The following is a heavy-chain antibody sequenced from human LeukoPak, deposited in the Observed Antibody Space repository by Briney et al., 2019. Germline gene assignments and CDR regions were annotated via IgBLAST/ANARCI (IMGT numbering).Heavy chain of an antibody. D-gene: IGHD3-22*01. Sequence: AETLSLTCTVSGGSISSYYWSWIRQAPGKGLEGIGYIYYSGSSNYNPSPKSRVTISVDTSKNNFSLKLSSVTAADTAVYYCARRTREYDSSGYYYVAAFDIWGQGTMVTVSS. V-gene: IGHV4-59*08. J-gene: IGHJ3*02. CDR2: IYYSGSS. CDR3: ARRTREYDSSGYYYVAAFDI. CDR1: GGSISSYY.